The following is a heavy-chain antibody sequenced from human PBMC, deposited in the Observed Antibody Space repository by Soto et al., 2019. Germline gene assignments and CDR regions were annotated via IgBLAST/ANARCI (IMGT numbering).Heavy chain of an antibody. J-gene: IGHJ4*02. Sequence: GGSLRLSCAASGFTFSSYAMHWVRQAPGKGLEWVAVISYDGSNKYYADSVKGRFTISRDNSKNTLYLQMNSLRAEDTAVYYCARDEDGKYYFDYWGQGTLVTVSS. CDR2: ISYDGSNK. V-gene: IGHV3-30*04. CDR1: GFTFSSYA. D-gene: IGHD1-1*01. CDR3: ARDEDGKYYFDY.